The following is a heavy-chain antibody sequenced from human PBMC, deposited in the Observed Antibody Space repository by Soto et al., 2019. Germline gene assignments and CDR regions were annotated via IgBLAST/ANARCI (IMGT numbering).Heavy chain of an antibody. V-gene: IGHV4-30-4*01. D-gene: IGHD2-15*01. Sequence: SETLSLTCTVSGGSISSGDYYWSWIRQPPGKGLEWIGYIYYSGSTYYSPSLKSRVTISVDTPKNQFSLKLSSVTAADTAVYYCARVGYKMVVAAPRYYWFDPWGQGTLVT. J-gene: IGHJ5*02. CDR3: ARVGYKMVVAAPRYYWFDP. CDR2: IYYSGST. CDR1: GGSISSGDYY.